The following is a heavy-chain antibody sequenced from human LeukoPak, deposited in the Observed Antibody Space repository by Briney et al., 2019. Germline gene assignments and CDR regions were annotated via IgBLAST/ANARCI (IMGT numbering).Heavy chain of an antibody. J-gene: IGHJ4*02. V-gene: IGHV4-38-2*02. CDR1: GYSLSSGYY. CDR2: IYHSGST. D-gene: IGHD2-8*01. Sequence: SETLSLTCTVSGYSLSSGYYWGWIRQPPGKGLEWIGSIYHSGSTYYNPSLKSRVTISVDTSKNQFSLKLSSVTAADTAVYYCARVQPRYCTNGVCYYFDYWGQGTLVTVSS. CDR3: ARVQPRYCTNGVCYYFDY.